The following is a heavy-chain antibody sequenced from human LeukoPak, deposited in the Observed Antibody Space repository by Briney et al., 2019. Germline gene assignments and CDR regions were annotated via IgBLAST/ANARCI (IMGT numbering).Heavy chain of an antibody. V-gene: IGHV3-7*04. Sequence: PGGSLRLSCAASGFTFSSYWVSWVRQAPGKGLEWVANIKQDGSEKYYVDSVKGRFTISRDNAKNSLYLQMNSLRAEDTAVYYCARGDKFSGDYWGQGTLVTVSS. D-gene: IGHD2-15*01. CDR1: GFTFSSYW. CDR2: IKQDGSEK. CDR3: ARGDKFSGDY. J-gene: IGHJ4*02.